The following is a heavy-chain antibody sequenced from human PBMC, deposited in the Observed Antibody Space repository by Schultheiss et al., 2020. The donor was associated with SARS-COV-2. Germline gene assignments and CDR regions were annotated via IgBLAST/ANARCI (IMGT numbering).Heavy chain of an antibody. V-gene: IGHV4-59*08. CDR3: ARQGNWGDWFDP. CDR2: IYYSGST. Sequence: SETLSLTCTVSGGSISSYYWSWIRQAPGKGLEWIGYIYYSGSTNYNPSLKSRVTISVDTSKNQFSLKLSSVTAADTAVYYCARQGNWGDWFDPWGQGTLVTVSS. CDR1: GGSISSYY. J-gene: IGHJ5*02. D-gene: IGHD7-27*01.